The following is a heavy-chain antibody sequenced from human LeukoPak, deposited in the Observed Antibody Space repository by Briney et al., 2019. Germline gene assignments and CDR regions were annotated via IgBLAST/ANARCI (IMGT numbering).Heavy chain of an antibody. V-gene: IGHV3-73*01. CDR1: GFTFSVSA. Sequence: GGSLRLSCAASGFTFSVSAMHCVRQASGKGLEWVGHIRSKANRYAPAYTASVKGRLTISRDDSKNTAYLQMNSLKTEDTAVYYCTRFNRVVPAADNRDYYYMDVWGKGTTVTVSS. D-gene: IGHD2-2*01. CDR2: IRSKANRYAP. CDR3: TRFNRVVPAADNRDYYYMDV. J-gene: IGHJ6*03.